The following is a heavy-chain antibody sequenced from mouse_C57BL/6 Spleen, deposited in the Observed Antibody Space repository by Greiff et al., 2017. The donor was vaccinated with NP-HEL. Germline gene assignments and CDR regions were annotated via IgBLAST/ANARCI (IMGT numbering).Heavy chain of an antibody. CDR3: AREEGLRDYFDY. V-gene: IGHV1-18*01. Sequence: EVQLQESGPELVKPGASVKIPCKASGYTFTDYNMDWVKQSHGKSLEWIGDINPNNGGTIYNQKFKGKATLTVDKSSSTAYMELRSLTSEDTAVYYCAREEGLRDYFDYWGQGTTLTVSS. D-gene: IGHD2-4*01. J-gene: IGHJ2*01. CDR1: GYTFTDYN. CDR2: INPNNGGT.